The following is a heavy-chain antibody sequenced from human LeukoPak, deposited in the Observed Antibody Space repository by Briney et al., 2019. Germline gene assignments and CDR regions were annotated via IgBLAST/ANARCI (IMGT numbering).Heavy chain of an antibody. Sequence: GGSLRLSCAASGFTFKTHAMSWVRQAPGKGLEWVSRIDDSGVIRSYADSVKGRFTISRDNSKMTLTLQMNSLRAEDTAVCYCAKRLKRNYYYHYAMDVWGQGTTVTVSS. J-gene: IGHJ6*02. CDR1: GFTFKTHA. CDR3: AKRLKRNYYYHYAMDV. V-gene: IGHV3-23*01. D-gene: IGHD3-22*01. CDR2: IDDSGVIR.